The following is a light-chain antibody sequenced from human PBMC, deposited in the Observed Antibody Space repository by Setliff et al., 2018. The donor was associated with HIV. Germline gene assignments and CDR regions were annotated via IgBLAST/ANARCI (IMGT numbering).Light chain of an antibody. CDR1: SSDVGAYKY. V-gene: IGLV2-14*03. Sequence: LAQPASVSGSPGQSITISCTGTSSDVGAYKYVSWYQQHPGKAPKLMIYDVSNRPSGVSNRFSGSKSGNTAPLTISGLQAEDEADYYCSSYTRSSTLFGGGTKVTVL. CDR3: SSYTRSSTL. J-gene: IGLJ2*01. CDR2: DVS.